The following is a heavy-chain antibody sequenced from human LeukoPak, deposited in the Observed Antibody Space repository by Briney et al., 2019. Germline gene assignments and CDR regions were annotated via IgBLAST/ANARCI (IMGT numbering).Heavy chain of an antibody. CDR3: ARGGVGSSGYYYHFHY. CDR2: INPSGGST. Sequence: ASVKVSCKASGYTFTSYYMHWVRQAPGQGREGMGIINPSGGSTSYAQKFQGRVTMTRDMSTSTVYMELSSLRSEDTAVYYCARGGVGSSGYYYHFHYWGQGTLVTVSS. CDR1: GYTFTSYY. D-gene: IGHD3-22*01. J-gene: IGHJ4*02. V-gene: IGHV1-46*01.